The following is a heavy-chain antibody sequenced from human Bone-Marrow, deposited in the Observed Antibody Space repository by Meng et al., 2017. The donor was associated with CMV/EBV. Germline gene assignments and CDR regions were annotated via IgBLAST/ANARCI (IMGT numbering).Heavy chain of an antibody. V-gene: IGHV1-2*02. CDR1: GYTFTAHY. D-gene: IGHD6-13*01. CDR2: INPNSGGT. CDR3: ARDLGAAAGSYYYYGMDV. Sequence: ASMKVSCKASGYTFTAHYIHWVRQAPGQGLEWMGWINPNSGGTNYAQKFQGRVTMTRDTSISTAYMELSRLRSDDTAVYYCARDLGAAAGSYYYYGMDVWGQGTTVTVSS. J-gene: IGHJ6*02.